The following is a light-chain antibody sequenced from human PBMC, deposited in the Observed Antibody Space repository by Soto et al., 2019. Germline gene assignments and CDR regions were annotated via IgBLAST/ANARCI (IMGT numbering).Light chain of an antibody. J-gene: IGKJ1*01. CDR1: QSINSW. CDR2: KAS. V-gene: IGKV1-5*03. CDR3: QQYNSYST. Sequence: DIPMTQSPSTLSASVGDRVTITCRASQSINSWLAWYQQKPGKAPKLLIYKASNLESGVPSRFSGSGSGTEFTLTISSLQPDDFATYYCQQYNSYSTFGQGTKGEIK.